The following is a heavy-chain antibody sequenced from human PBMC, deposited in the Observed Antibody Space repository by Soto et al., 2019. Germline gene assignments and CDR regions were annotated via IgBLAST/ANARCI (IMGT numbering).Heavy chain of an antibody. CDR3: ATRSPAFDY. V-gene: IGHV1-18*01. CDR1: GYTFTSYG. CDR2: ITTDKGKT. Sequence: ASVKVSCKTSGYTFTSYGISWVRQATGQGLEWMGWITTDKGKTTYAQKFQGRVTMTTDTSTSTAYMEMRSLRSDDTAVYYCATRSPAFDYWGQGTLVTVSS. J-gene: IGHJ4*02.